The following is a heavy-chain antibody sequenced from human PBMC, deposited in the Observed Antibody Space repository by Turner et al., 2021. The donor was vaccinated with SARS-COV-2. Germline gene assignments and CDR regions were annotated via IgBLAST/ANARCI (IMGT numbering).Heavy chain of an antibody. D-gene: IGHD4-4*01. CDR2: INPNSGGT. CDR1: GYTFTGYY. V-gene: IGHV1-2*02. CDR3: YRGPDAFDI. Sequence: QVQLVQSGAEVKKPGASVKVSCKASGYTFTGYYMHGVRQAPGQGLEWMGWINPNSGGTNYVQKFQGRVTMTRDTSISTAYMEVSRLRSDDTAVYYCYRGPDAFDIWGQGTMVTVSS. J-gene: IGHJ3*02.